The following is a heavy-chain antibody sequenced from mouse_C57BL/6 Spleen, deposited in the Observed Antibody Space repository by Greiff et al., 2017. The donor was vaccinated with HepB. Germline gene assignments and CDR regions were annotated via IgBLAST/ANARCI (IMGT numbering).Heavy chain of an antibody. Sequence: QVQLQQSAAELVKPGASVKISCKVSGYTFTDHTIHWMKQRPEQGLEWIGYIYPRDGRKKYNEKLKGKATLTADKSSSQAYMQLNSLTSEDSAVYCWASPDYDDYFDYWGQGTTLTVSS. V-gene: IGHV1-78*01. CDR1: GYTFTDHT. D-gene: IGHD2-4*01. CDR3: ASPDYDDYFDY. CDR2: IYPRDGRK. J-gene: IGHJ2*01.